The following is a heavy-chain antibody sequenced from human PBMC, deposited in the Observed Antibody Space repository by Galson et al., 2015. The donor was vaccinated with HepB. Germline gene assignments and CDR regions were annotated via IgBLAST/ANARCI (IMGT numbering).Heavy chain of an antibody. CDR2: IYWDDDK. V-gene: IGHV2-5*02. CDR3: AHRESDYGDYGSPYDAFDI. J-gene: IGHJ3*02. CDR1: GFSLSTSGVG. Sequence: PALVKPTQTLTLTCTFSGFSLSTSGVGVGWIRQPPGKALEWLALIYWDDDKRYSPSLKSRLTITKDTSKNQVVLTMTNMDPVDTATYHCAHRESDYGDYGSPYDAFDIWGQGAMVTVSS. D-gene: IGHD4-17*01.